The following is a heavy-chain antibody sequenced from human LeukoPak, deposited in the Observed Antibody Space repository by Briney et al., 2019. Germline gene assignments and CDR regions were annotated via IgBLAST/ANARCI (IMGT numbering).Heavy chain of an antibody. J-gene: IGHJ1*01. CDR1: GVSINDYY. Sequence: SETLSLTCGVFGVSINDYYWSWIRQSPGKGLEWIGEISHTEGTRYNPSLESRVTMSVGTSDNQLSLKLIFVTAADTAVYYCARIRCGHSGSVCYNHWGLGTLVTFSS. V-gene: IGHV4-34*01. CDR2: ISHTEGT. CDR3: ARIRCGHSGSVCYNH. D-gene: IGHD3-9*01.